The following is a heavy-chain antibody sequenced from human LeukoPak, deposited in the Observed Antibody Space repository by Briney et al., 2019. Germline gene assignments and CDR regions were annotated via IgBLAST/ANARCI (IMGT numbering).Heavy chain of an antibody. D-gene: IGHD2-21*01. CDR2: INHNGNVN. Sequence: GGSLRLSCAASGFTFSSYWMNWARQAPGKGLEWVASINHNGNVNHYVDSVKGRFTISRDNAKNSLYLQMSNLRAEDTAVYFCARGGDLDVWGQGATVTVSS. J-gene: IGHJ6*02. V-gene: IGHV3-7*03. CDR1: GFTFSSYW. CDR3: ARGGDLDV.